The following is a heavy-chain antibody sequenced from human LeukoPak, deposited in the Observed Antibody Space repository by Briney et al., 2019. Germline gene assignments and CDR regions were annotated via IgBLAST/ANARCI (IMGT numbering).Heavy chain of an antibody. CDR3: ARVPLGYGVYYYYYYMDV. J-gene: IGHJ6*03. Sequence: GASVKVSCKTSGYTFTSYGISWVRQAPGQGLEWMGWISADNGKTNYAQKLQGRVTMTTDTSTSTAYMELRSLRSDDTAVYYCARVPLGYGVYYYYYYMDVWGKGTTVTVSS. V-gene: IGHV1-18*01. D-gene: IGHD4-17*01. CDR1: GYTFTSYG. CDR2: ISADNGKT.